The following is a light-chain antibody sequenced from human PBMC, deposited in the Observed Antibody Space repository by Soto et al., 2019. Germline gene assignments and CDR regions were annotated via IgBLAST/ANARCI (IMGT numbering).Light chain of an antibody. J-gene: IGLJ1*01. CDR3: QSYDSSLSGCV. Sequence: QSARTQPPSGSGAPGQRGTISCTGSSSNIGAGYDVHWYQQLPGTAPKLLIYGNSNRPSGVPDRFSGSKSGTSASLAITGLQAEDEADYYCQSYDSSLSGCVFGTGTKVTVL. CDR2: GNS. CDR1: SSNIGAGYD. V-gene: IGLV1-40*01.